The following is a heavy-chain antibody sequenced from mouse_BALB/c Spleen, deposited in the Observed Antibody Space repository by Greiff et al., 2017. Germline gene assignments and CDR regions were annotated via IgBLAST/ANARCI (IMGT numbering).Heavy chain of an antibody. CDR3: ARSLFYCYGSSPIDFDY. CDR2: INPSTGYT. Sequence: QVQLKQSGAELAKPGASVKMSCKASGYTFTSYWMHWVKQRPGQGLEWIGYINPSTGYTEYNQKFKDKATLTADKSSSTAYMQLSSLTSEDSAVYYCARSLFYCYGSSPIDFDYWGQGTTLTVSS. V-gene: IGHV1-7*01. CDR1: GYTFTSYW. J-gene: IGHJ2*01. D-gene: IGHD1-1*01.